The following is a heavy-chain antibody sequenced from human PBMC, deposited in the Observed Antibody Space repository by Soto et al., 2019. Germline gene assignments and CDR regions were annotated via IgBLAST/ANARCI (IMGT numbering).Heavy chain of an antibody. CDR3: AKDGSELSPGTHDY. J-gene: IGHJ4*02. CDR2: ISGSGGST. CDR1: GFTFSSYA. D-gene: IGHD1-1*01. V-gene: IGHV3-23*01. Sequence: GGSLRLSCAASGFTFSSYAMSWVRQAPGKGLEWVSAISGSGGSTYYADSVKGRFTISRDNSKNTLYLQMNSLRAEDTAVYYSAKDGSELSPGTHDYWGQGTLVTVYS.